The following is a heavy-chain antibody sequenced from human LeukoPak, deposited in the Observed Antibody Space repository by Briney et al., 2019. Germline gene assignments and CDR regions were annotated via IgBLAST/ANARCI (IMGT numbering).Heavy chain of an antibody. CDR2: ISSSGSTI. CDR3: ARDGVLPQLWFFDY. Sequence: GGSLRLSCAASGFTFSSYEMNWVRQAPGKGLEWVSYISSSGSTIYYADSVKGRFTISRDNAKNSLYLQMNSLRAEDTAVYYCARDGVLPQLWFFDYWGQGTLVTVSS. CDR1: GFTFSSYE. V-gene: IGHV3-48*03. J-gene: IGHJ4*02. D-gene: IGHD5-18*01.